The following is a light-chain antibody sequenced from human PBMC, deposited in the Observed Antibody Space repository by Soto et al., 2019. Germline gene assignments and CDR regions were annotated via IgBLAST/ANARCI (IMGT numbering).Light chain of an antibody. V-gene: IGKV3-20*01. Sequence: VFTQSPGTLSLSPGERATLSCRASQSVSNNYLAWYQQKPGQAPRLLIYGASNRATGIPDRFSGSGSGTDFTLTISRLEPEDFAVYYCQQYSSSPFTFGRGTKVDIK. CDR2: GAS. J-gene: IGKJ4*02. CDR3: QQYSSSPFT. CDR1: QSVSNNY.